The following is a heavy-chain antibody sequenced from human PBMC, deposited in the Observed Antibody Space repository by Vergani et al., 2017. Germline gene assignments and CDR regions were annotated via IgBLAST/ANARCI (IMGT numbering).Heavy chain of an antibody. J-gene: IGHJ5*02. CDR3: ARGDFIQRRSVLVPWFDP. Sequence: QVQLQESGPGLVKPSQTLSLTCTVSGGSISSGGYYWSWIRQHPGKGLEWIGYIYYSGSTNYNPSLKSRVTISVDTSKNQFSLKLSSVTAADTAVYYCARGDFIQRRSVLVPWFDPWGQGTLVTVSS. CDR1: GGSISSGGYY. V-gene: IGHV4-31*03. CDR2: IYYSGST. D-gene: IGHD3-3*01.